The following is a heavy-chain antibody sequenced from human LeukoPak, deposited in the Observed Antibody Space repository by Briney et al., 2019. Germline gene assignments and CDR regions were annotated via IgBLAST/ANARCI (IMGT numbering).Heavy chain of an antibody. D-gene: IGHD1-26*01. CDR3: ARDGGSYYQPYYYYYVDV. CDR1: GFTFSSYE. J-gene: IGHJ6*03. CDR2: ISSSGSTI. V-gene: IGHV3-48*03. Sequence: AGGSLRRSCAASGFTFSSYEMNWVRQAPGKGLEWVSYISSSGSTIYYEESVKVRFTISRDNSKNTLYLQMHSTRAEDTAVYYCARDGGSYYQPYYYYYVDVWGEGTTVTVSS.